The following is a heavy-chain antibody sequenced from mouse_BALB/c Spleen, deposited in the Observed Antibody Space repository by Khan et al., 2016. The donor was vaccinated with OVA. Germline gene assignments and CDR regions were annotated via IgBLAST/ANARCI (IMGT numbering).Heavy chain of an antibody. Sequence: QIQLVQSGPDLKKPGETVKISCKASGYTFTNYGMNWVKQVPGKGLKWMGWTNTYSGEPTYADDFKGRFAFSLETSASTAYLQINNLKNEDTATYFCARVGYNGTMDYWGQGTSVTVSS. D-gene: IGHD2-14*01. J-gene: IGHJ4*01. CDR2: TNTYSGEP. V-gene: IGHV9-3-1*01. CDR3: ARVGYNGTMDY. CDR1: GYTFTNYG.